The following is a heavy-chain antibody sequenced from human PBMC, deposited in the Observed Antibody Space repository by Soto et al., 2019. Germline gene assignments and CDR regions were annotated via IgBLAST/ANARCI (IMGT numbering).Heavy chain of an antibody. CDR3: ARDMADYYYGMDV. Sequence: VGSLRLSCAASGFTFSSYSMNWVRQAPGKGLEWVSSISSSSSYIYYADSVKGRFTISRDNAKNSLYLQMNSLRAEDTAVYYCARDMADYYYGMDVWGQGTTVTVSS. D-gene: IGHD3-10*01. J-gene: IGHJ6*02. CDR2: ISSSSSYI. V-gene: IGHV3-21*01. CDR1: GFTFSSYS.